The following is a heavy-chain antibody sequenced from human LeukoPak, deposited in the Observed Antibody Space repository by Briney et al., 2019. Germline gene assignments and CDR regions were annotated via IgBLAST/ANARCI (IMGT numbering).Heavy chain of an antibody. J-gene: IGHJ6*04. CDR3: ARDGVVGYSSYGMDV. CDR1: GGSISSGDYY. V-gene: IGHV4-30-4*01. D-gene: IGHD5-18*01. Sequence: SQTLSLTCTVSGGSISSGDYYWSWIRQPPVKGLEWIGYIYYSGSTYYNPSLKSRVTISVDTSKNQFSLKLSSVTAADTAVYYCARDGVVGYSSYGMDVWGKGTTVTVSS. CDR2: IYYSGST.